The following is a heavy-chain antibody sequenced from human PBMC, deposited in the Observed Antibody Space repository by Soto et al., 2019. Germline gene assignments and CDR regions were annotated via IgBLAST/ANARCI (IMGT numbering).Heavy chain of an antibody. J-gene: IGHJ3*02. D-gene: IGHD2-8*01. V-gene: IGHV3-23*01. CDR3: AKDSFSRNGIHDPFDI. CDR1: GFIFREYA. CDR2: VGGGGGGI. Sequence: EAQLLESGGGLVQPGGSLRLSCAASGFIFREYAMSWVRQAPGKGLEWVSVVGGGGGGIYYADSVRGRFIVSRDDSSDTLYLQMERLRVEDTAIYYCAKDSFSRNGIHDPFDIWGQGTMVTVSS.